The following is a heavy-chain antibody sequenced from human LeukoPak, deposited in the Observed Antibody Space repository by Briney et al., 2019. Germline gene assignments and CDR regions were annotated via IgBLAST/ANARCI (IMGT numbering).Heavy chain of an antibody. D-gene: IGHD6-19*01. CDR3: ARDLLGPSYSHSSGWYRNDC. CDR1: GFTFSSYW. Sequence: PGGPLRLSCAASGFTFSSYWMSWVRQAPGKGLEWVANIKPDGSEIYYVDSVKGRFTISRDNVKNSLYLQMNRLRAEDTAVYYCARDLLGPSYSHSSGWYRNDCWGQGTLVTVSP. V-gene: IGHV3-7*01. CDR2: IKPDGSEI. J-gene: IGHJ4*02.